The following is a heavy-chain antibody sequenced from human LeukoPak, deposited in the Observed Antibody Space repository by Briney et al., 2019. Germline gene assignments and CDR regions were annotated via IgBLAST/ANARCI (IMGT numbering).Heavy chain of an antibody. D-gene: IGHD7-27*01. CDR1: GYTFTTYW. CDR2: IYPGDSDT. CDR3: ERRLGMYQPVDY. J-gene: IGHJ4*02. V-gene: IGHV5-51*01. Sequence: PGESLKISCKGSGYTFTTYWIGWVRQMPGKGLEWMGTIYPGDSDTRYSPSFQGQVTISADKSLSTAYLQWSSLKASDTAMYYCERRLGMYQPVDYWGQGTLVSVSS.